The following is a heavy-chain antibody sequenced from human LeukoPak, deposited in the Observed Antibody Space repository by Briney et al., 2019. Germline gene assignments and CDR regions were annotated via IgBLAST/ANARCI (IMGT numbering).Heavy chain of an antibody. CDR3: ARLREIPVFGVVTKSTSYFDY. D-gene: IGHD3-3*01. Sequence: GGSLRLSCAASGFTFSSYWMSWVRKAPGKGLEWVANIKQDGSEKYYVDSAKGRFTISRDNAKTSLYLQMNSLRAEDTAVYYCARLREIPVFGVVTKSTSYFDYWGQGTLVTVSS. J-gene: IGHJ4*02. CDR2: IKQDGSEK. V-gene: IGHV3-7*01. CDR1: GFTFSSYW.